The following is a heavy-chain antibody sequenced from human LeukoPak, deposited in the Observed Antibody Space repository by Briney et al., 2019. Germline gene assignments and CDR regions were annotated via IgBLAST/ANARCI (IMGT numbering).Heavy chain of an antibody. D-gene: IGHD1-1*01. CDR3: AKLRTAEYYYAMDV. Sequence: GGSLRLSCAASGFTFSTYAMNWVRQAPGQGLEWVSHISGSGGRTKHADSVKGRFTISRDNSKNTLYLQMNSLRAEDTAVYYCAKLRTAEYYYAMDVWGQGTTVTVSS. CDR1: GFTFSTYA. V-gene: IGHV3-23*01. J-gene: IGHJ6*02. CDR2: ISGSGGRT.